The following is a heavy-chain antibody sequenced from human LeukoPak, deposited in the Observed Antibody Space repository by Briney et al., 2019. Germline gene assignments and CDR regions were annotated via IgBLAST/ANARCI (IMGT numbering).Heavy chain of an antibody. CDR1: GFTFSSYG. Sequence: GGSLRLSCAASGFTFSSYGMHWARQAPGKGLEWVSSIWYNGSNKYYADYVKGRFTISRDDSKNTVYLQMNSLRVGDTAVYYCAAASGYSYFEHWGQGTLVIVSS. D-gene: IGHD6-13*01. J-gene: IGHJ1*01. V-gene: IGHV3-30*02. CDR3: AAASGYSYFEH. CDR2: IWYNGSNK.